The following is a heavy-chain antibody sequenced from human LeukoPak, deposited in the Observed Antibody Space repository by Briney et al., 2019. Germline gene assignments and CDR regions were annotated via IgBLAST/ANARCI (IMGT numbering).Heavy chain of an antibody. CDR2: IYYSGST. CDR1: GGSISSSSYY. Sequence: SETLSLTCTVSGGSISSSSYYWGWIRQPPGKGLEWIGSIYYSGSTYYNPSLKCRVTISVDTSKNQFSLKLSSVTAADTAVYYCAGLVYDSSGYYDYWGQGTLVTVSS. CDR3: AGLVYDSSGYYDY. V-gene: IGHV4-39*01. J-gene: IGHJ4*02. D-gene: IGHD3-22*01.